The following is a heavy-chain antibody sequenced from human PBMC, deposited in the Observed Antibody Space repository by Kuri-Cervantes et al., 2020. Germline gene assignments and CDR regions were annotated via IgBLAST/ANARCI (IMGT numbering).Heavy chain of an antibody. D-gene: IGHD6-13*01. Sequence: SLKISCAASGFTFDDYAMHWVRQAPGKGLEWVSGISWNSGSIGYADSVKGRFTISRDNAKNSLYLQMNSLRAEDTALYYCARDFTSRIGYSSSWYRAYYYYGMDVRGQGTTVTVSS. CDR3: ARDFTSRIGYSSSWYRAYYYYGMDV. CDR1: GFTFDDYA. CDR2: ISWNSGSI. V-gene: IGHV3-9*01. J-gene: IGHJ6*02.